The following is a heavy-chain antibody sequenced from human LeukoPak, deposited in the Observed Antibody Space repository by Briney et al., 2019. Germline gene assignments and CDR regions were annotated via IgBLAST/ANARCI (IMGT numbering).Heavy chain of an antibody. CDR2: IYYSGST. Sequence: SETLSLTCTVSGGSISSYYWSWIRQPPGKGLEYMGYIYYSGSTNYNPSLKSRVTISADRSKNQFSLKLTSVTAADTAVYYCARIVSDITVIQIFDYLGQGTLVTVSS. J-gene: IGHJ4*02. V-gene: IGHV4-59*01. CDR1: GGSISSYY. D-gene: IGHD4-17*01. CDR3: ARIVSDITVIQIFDY.